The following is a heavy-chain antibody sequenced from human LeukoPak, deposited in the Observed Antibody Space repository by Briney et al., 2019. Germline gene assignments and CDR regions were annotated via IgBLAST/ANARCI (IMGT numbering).Heavy chain of an antibody. CDR3: ARGGYSYGPQYYFDY. D-gene: IGHD5-18*01. CDR2: IYHSGRT. Sequence: SETLSLTCTVSGYSISSGYYWGWIRQPPGKGLEWIGSIYHSGRTFYNPSLKSRVTISVDTSKNQFSLKLTSVTAADTAVYYCARGGYSYGPQYYFDYWSQGTLVTVSS. V-gene: IGHV4-38-2*02. CDR1: GYSISSGYY. J-gene: IGHJ4*02.